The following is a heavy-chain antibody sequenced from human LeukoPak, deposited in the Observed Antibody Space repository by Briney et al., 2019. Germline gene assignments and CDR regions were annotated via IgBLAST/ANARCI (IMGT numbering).Heavy chain of an antibody. CDR3: ARFPGGANDILTGYPDY. CDR1: GFTFSSYA. D-gene: IGHD3-9*01. Sequence: PGGSRRLSCAASGFTFSSYAMHWVRQAPGKGLEWVAVISYDGSNKYYADSVKGRFTISRDNSKNTLYLQINSLRAEDTAVYYCARFPGGANDILTGYPDYWGQGTLVTVSS. V-gene: IGHV3-30-3*01. J-gene: IGHJ4*02. CDR2: ISYDGSNK.